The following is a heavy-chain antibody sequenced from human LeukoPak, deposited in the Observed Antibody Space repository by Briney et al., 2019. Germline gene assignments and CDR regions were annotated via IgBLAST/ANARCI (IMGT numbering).Heavy chain of an antibody. CDR2: IHYSGST. D-gene: IGHD6-13*01. V-gene: IGHV4-31*03. Sequence: PSETLSLTCSVSGGSISSGDYYWSWIRQHPGKGLEWIGYIHYSGSTYYNPSLKSRIIISVDTSKNQFSLKLSSVTAADTAVYYCARYVEDSSNWFNNWFDPWGQGTLVTVSS. J-gene: IGHJ5*02. CDR3: ARYVEDSSNWFNNWFDP. CDR1: GGSISSGDYY.